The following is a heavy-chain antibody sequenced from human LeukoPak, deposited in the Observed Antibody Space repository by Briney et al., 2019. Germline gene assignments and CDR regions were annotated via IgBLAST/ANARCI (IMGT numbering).Heavy chain of an antibody. CDR2: IYYSGST. J-gene: IGHJ3*02. CDR1: GGSISSYY. V-gene: IGHV4-59*01. D-gene: IGHD2-21*01. Sequence: SETLSLTCTVSGGSISSYYWSWIRQPPGKGLEWIGYIYYSGSTNYNPSLKSRVTISVDTSKNQFSLKLSSVTAADTAVYYCARALAYCGGDCLPQAFDIWGQGTMVTVSP. CDR3: ARALAYCGGDCLPQAFDI.